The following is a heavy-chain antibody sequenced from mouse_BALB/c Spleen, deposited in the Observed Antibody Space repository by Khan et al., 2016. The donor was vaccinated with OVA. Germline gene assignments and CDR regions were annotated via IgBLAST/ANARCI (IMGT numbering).Heavy chain of an antibody. D-gene: IGHD1-1*01. J-gene: IGHJ4*01. V-gene: IGHV3-2*02. CDR3: ARGNYYGYTMDY. CDR2: ISYSGLT. CDR1: GYSITSNYA. Sequence: EVQLQESGPGLVKPSQSLSLTCTVTGYSITSNYAWNWIRQFPGNKLEWMGYISYSGLTSYTPSLKSRISITRDTSKNQFFLQLNSVTTEDTATYDCARGNYYGYTMDYWGQGTSVTVSS.